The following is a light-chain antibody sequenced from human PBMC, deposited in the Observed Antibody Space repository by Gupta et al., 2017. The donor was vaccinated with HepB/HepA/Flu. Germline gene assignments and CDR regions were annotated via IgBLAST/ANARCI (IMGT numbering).Light chain of an antibody. J-gene: IGKJ2*04. V-gene: IGKV4-1*01. Sequence: DIVMTQLSDSLAVSRVGRATINCKSSRSVLYSSNNKNYLAWYQQKPGQPPKLLIYWASTRESGVPDRFSGSGSGTDFTLTISSLQAEDVAVYYCQQYYSSPCSFGQGTKLEIK. CDR1: RSVLYSSNNKNY. CDR2: WAS. CDR3: QQYYSSPCS.